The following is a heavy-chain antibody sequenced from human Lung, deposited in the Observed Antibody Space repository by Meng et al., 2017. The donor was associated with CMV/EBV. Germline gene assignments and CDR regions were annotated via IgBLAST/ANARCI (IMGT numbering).Heavy chain of an antibody. CDR2: IYYTGST. D-gene: IGHD5-24*01. J-gene: IGHJ4*02. Sequence: QVQVQESGPGLVKPSQTLSLPCTVSGGSIGSGGYYWSWIRQHPGKGLEWIGYIYYTGSTFYNPSLKSRVTISVDTSKNQFSLKLIPATAADTAVYYCAREAGRDGYATPKFDYWGQGTLVTVSS. CDR1: GGSIGSGGYY. V-gene: IGHV4-31*03. CDR3: AREAGRDGYATPKFDY.